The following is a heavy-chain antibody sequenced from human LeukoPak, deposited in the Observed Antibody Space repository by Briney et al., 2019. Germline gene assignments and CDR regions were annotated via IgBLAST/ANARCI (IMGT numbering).Heavy chain of an antibody. V-gene: IGHV3-7*05. J-gene: IGHJ4*02. D-gene: IGHD1-1*01. CDR2: IKQDGSER. Sequence: PGGSLRLSCAASGFTFKKFYMGWVRQAPGKWLEWVANIKQDGSERSYVDSVKGRFTISRDNAKNSLYLQLDSLRAEDTAVYYCARENFWKFDYWGQGTLVTVSS. CDR3: ARENFWKFDY. CDR1: GFTFKKFY.